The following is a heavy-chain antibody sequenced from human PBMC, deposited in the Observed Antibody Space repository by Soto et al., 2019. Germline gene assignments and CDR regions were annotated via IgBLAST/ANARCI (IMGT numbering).Heavy chain of an antibody. CDR1: GFTFSSYG. D-gene: IGHD3-10*01. CDR3: ARDGSGSRRKDYYYGLDV. CDR2: IWYDGSNK. Sequence: QVQLVESGGGVVQPGRSLRLSCAASGFTFSSYGMHWVRQAPGKGLEWVAVIWYDGSNKYYADSVKGRFTISRDNSKNPRYRQMTSLGAEVTAVYFCARDGSGSRRKDYYYGLDVGGQGTTVTVS. V-gene: IGHV3-33*01. J-gene: IGHJ6*02.